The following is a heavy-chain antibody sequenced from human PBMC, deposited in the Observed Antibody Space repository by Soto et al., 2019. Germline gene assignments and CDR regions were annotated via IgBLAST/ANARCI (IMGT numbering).Heavy chain of an antibody. J-gene: IGHJ4*02. V-gene: IGHV4-59*01. CDR1: GGSISNYY. Sequence: SETLSLTCTVSGGSISNYYWNWIRQSPGKGLEWIGYIYSSGSTHYNPSLKSRVTISVDTSKNQFSLKLTSVTAADTAVYYCAAPPRYWGQGTLVTVSS. CDR3: AAPPRY. D-gene: IGHD6-6*01. CDR2: IYSSGST.